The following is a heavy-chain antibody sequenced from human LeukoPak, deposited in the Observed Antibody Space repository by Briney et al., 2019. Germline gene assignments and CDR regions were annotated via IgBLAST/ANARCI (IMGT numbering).Heavy chain of an antibody. Sequence: GGSLRLSCAASGFTFSSYWMHWVRQAPGKGLVWVSRINSDGSSTSYADSVKGRFTISRDNAKNSLYLQMNSLRAEDTAVYYCARDSSGWYWASGYYYYYYMDVWGKGTTVTVSS. CDR3: ARDSSGWYWASGYYYYYYMDV. D-gene: IGHD6-19*01. CDR1: GFTFSSYW. CDR2: INSDGSST. V-gene: IGHV3-74*01. J-gene: IGHJ6*03.